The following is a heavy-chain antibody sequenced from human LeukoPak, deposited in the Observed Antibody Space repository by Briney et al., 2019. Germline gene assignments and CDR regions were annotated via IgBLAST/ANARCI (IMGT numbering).Heavy chain of an antibody. J-gene: IGHJ4*02. CDR3: ARTTFYYGSGSYYFDY. CDR2: IYYSGST. CDR1: GGSISGYY. Sequence: KASQTLSLTCSVSGGSISGYYWSWIRQPPGKGLEWIGYIYYSGSTNYNPSLKSRVTISVDTSKNQFSLKLSSVTAADTAVYYCARTTFYYGSGSYYFDYWGQGTLVTVSS. D-gene: IGHD3-10*01. V-gene: IGHV4-59*08.